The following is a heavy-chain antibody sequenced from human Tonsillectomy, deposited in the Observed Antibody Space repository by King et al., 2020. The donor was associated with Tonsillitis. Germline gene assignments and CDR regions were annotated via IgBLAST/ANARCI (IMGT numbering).Heavy chain of an antibody. CDR3: ARSPNYYDSSGYSWAFDM. J-gene: IGHJ3*02. CDR2: IYHTGRT. Sequence: QLQESGPGLVKPSGTLSLTCAVSGGSISSSNWWSWVRQPPGKGLEWIGEIYHTGRTNYNPSLKSRVAISVDNSKNQFSLVLTSVTAADTAVYYCARSPNYYDSSGYSWAFDMWGQGTMVTVSS. CDR1: GGSISSSNW. D-gene: IGHD3-22*01. V-gene: IGHV4-4*02.